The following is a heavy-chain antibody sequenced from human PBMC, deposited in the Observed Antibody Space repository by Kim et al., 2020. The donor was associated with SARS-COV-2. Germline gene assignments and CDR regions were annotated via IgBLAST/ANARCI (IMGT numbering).Heavy chain of an antibody. V-gene: IGHV4-31*03. D-gene: IGHD1-26*01. Sequence: SETLSLTCTVSGGSISSGGYYWSWIRQHPGKGLEWIGYIYYSGSTYYNPSLKSRVTISVDTSKNQFSLKLSSVTAADTAVYYCARSAGSRKVYFDYWGQGTLVTVSS. CDR2: IYYSGST. CDR1: GGSISSGGYY. J-gene: IGHJ4*02. CDR3: ARSAGSRKVYFDY.